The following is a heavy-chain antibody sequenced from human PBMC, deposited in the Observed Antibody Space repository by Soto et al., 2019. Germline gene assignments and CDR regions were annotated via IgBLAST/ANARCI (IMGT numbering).Heavy chain of an antibody. Sequence: SETLSLTCTVSGGSISSYYWSWIRQPPGKGLEWIGYIYYSGSTNYNPSLKSRVTISVDTSKNQFSLKLSSVTAADTAVYYCARRVVAAKKLFYMDVWGKGTTVTVSS. CDR1: GGSISSYY. J-gene: IGHJ6*03. CDR2: IYYSGST. V-gene: IGHV4-59*01. CDR3: ARRVVAAKKLFYMDV. D-gene: IGHD2-15*01.